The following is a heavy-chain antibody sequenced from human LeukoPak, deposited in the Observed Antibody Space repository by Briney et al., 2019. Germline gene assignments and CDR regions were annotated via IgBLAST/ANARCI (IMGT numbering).Heavy chain of an antibody. CDR2: INAGNGNT. J-gene: IGHJ4*02. CDR1: GYTFTGYY. V-gene: IGHV1-3*03. D-gene: IGHD5-18*01. Sequence: ASVKVSCKASGYTFTGYYMHWVRQAPGQRLEWMGWINAGNGNTKYSQEFQGRVTITRDTSASTAYMELSSLRSEDMAVYYCARSGYSYGYDYWGQGTLVTVSS. CDR3: ARSGYSYGYDY.